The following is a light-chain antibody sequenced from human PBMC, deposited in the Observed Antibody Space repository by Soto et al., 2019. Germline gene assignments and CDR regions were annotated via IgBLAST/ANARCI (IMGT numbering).Light chain of an antibody. CDR1: SSDVGGYNF. Sequence: QSALTQPASVSGSPGQSITISCTGTSSDVGGYNFVSWYQQHPGTAPKLMIYDVTNRPSGVSTRFSGSKSGYTASLTISGLQAEDDADYYCSSYSTSSTPSYVCGTGTKVTVL. CDR3: SSYSTSSTPSYV. CDR2: DVT. J-gene: IGLJ1*01. V-gene: IGLV2-14*01.